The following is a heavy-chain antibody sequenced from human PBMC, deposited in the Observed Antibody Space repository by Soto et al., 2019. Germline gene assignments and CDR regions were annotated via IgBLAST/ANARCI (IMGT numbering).Heavy chain of an antibody. Sequence: SETLSLTCTVSGDSISSSTYYWGWIRRPPGKGLEWIATIFSTGTTHYKPSLRSRVTISVDTSKNQFSLTVRSVTAADTAAYYCARHDYGDGFSYWGQGSQVTVSS. CDR1: GDSISSSTYY. CDR2: IFSTGTT. V-gene: IGHV4-39*01. D-gene: IGHD4-17*01. CDR3: ARHDYGDGFSY. J-gene: IGHJ4*02.